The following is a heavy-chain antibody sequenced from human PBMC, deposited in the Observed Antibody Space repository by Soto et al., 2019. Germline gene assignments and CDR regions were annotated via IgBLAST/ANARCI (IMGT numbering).Heavy chain of an antibody. J-gene: IGHJ4*02. CDR3: AASRVGDDGPTYAY. Sequence: RLSCAASGFTFIVYVMSWVRLPAGKGVGWGSSIIGDGRQTFYEDSVKGRFTISRDNSKNPMHLQMNSLTDHDPALYLCAASRVGDDGPTYAYWGKAPLVPVSS. V-gene: IGHV3-23*01. CDR1: GFTFIVYV. D-gene: IGHD2-2*01. CDR2: IIGDGRQT.